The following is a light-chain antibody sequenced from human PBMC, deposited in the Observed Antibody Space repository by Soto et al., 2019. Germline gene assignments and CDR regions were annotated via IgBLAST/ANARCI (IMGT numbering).Light chain of an antibody. V-gene: IGLV3-9*01. CDR3: QVWDNYSVI. CDR2: RDY. CDR1: NIGNKN. J-gene: IGLJ2*01. Sequence: SYELTQPLSVSVALGQTARITCGGNNIGNKNVHWYQQKPGQAPVLVIYRDYNRPSGIPERFSGSNSGNTATLTISRAQAGDEADYYCQVWDNYSVIFGGGTKLTVL.